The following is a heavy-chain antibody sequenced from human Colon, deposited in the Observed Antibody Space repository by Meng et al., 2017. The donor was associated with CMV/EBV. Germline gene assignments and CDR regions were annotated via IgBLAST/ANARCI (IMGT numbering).Heavy chain of an antibody. V-gene: IGHV3-21*01. CDR1: GFNFGNFW. CDR3: AREAGGWLMPDY. D-gene: IGHD6-19*01. J-gene: IGHJ4*02. CDR2: ISSSSSYI. Sequence: GESLKISCEGSGFNFGNFWMNWVRQAPGKGLEWVSSISSSSSYIYYADSVKGRFTISRDNAKNSLYLQMNSLRAEDTAVYYCAREAGGWLMPDYWGQGTLVTVSS.